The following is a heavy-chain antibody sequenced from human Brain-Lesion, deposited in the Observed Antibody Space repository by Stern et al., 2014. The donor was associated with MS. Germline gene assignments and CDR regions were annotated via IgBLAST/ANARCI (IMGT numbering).Heavy chain of an antibody. CDR1: GGSISSGGYY. D-gene: IGHD2-2*01. CDR2: IFNSGST. Sequence: VQLEESGPGLVKPSQTLSLSCTVSGGSISSGGYYWSWIRPPAGKGLEWIGRIFNSGSTSYNPSRKSRVTISIDTSKNQFSLRLNSMTAADTAVYYCARGRVVPGFQYYATDVWGQGTTVIVSS. V-gene: IGHV4-61*02. CDR3: ARGRVVPGFQYYATDV. J-gene: IGHJ6*02.